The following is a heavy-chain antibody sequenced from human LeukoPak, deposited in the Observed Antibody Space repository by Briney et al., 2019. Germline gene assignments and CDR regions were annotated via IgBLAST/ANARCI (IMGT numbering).Heavy chain of an antibody. CDR1: GFTFSSYG. V-gene: IGHV3-30*02. Sequence: TGGSLRLSCAASGFTFSSYGMHWVRQAPGKGLEWVAFIRYDGSNKYYADSVKGRFTISRDNSKNTLYLQMNSLRAEDTAVYYCARDVARDYDSSGYPDYWGQGTLVTVSS. CDR3: ARDVARDYDSSGYPDY. D-gene: IGHD3-22*01. J-gene: IGHJ4*02. CDR2: IRYDGSNK.